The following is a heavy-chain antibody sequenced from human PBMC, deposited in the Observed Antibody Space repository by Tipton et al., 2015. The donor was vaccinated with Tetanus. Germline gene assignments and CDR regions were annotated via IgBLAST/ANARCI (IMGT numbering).Heavy chain of an antibody. CDR3: ARANYDFPKKGPFDS. CDR2: ISYSGST. CDR1: GGSVRSGSYY. D-gene: IGHD3-3*01. V-gene: IGHV4-61*01. J-gene: IGHJ4*02. Sequence: TLSLTCTVSGGSVRSGSYYWNWIRQPPGKGLEWIGYISYSGSTNSNYSLKSRITISQDTSKNQFSLKLTSVTAADTAVYYCARANYDFPKKGPFDSWGQGTRVIVSS.